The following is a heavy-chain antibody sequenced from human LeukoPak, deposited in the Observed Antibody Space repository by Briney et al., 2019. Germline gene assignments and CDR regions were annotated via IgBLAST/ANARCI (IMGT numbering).Heavy chain of an antibody. J-gene: IGHJ5*02. CDR3: ASPGYSSSGNWFDP. CDR1: GGTFSSYA. V-gene: IGHV1-2*02. CDR2: INPNSGGT. D-gene: IGHD6-13*01. Sequence: ASVKVSCKASGGTFSSYAISWVRQAPGQGLEWMGWINPNSGGTNYAQKFQGRVTMTRDTSISTAYMELSRLRSDDTAVYYCASPGYSSSGNWFDPWGQGTLVTVSS.